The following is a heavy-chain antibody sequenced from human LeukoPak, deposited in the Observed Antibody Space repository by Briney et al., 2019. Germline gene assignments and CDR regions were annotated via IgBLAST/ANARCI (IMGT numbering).Heavy chain of an antibody. D-gene: IGHD3-10*01. V-gene: IGHV4-59*01. CDR1: GVSISSYY. Sequence: SETLSLTCTVSGVSISSYYWSWIRQPPGKGLEWIGYIYYSGTTNYNPSLKSRVTISVDTSKNQFSLKLSSVTAADTAVYYCAGDYGSGSYRFDYWGQGTLVTVSS. J-gene: IGHJ4*02. CDR3: AGDYGSGSYRFDY. CDR2: IYYSGTT.